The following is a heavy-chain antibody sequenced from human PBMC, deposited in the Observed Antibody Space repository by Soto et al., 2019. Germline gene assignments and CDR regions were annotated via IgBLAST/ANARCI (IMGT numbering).Heavy chain of an antibody. Sequence: ASVKVSCKASGYTFTNYAIHWVRQAPGQRLEWMGWINAGNGNTKHSQKSQGRVTITRDTSASTAYMELSSLRSEDTAVYYCARPPLGALGRYYMDVWGKGTTVTVSS. V-gene: IGHV1-3*01. D-gene: IGHD3-16*01. CDR1: GYTFTNYA. J-gene: IGHJ6*03. CDR2: INAGNGNT. CDR3: ARPPLGALGRYYMDV.